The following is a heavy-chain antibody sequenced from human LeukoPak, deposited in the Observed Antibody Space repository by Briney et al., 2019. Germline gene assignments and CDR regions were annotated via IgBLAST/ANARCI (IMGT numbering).Heavy chain of an antibody. D-gene: IGHD3-22*01. J-gene: IGHJ4*02. CDR3: ARGDSYYYDSSGYSGGDY. CDR2: IKQDGSEK. V-gene: IGHV3-7*01. CDR1: GFTFSSYS. Sequence: GGSLRLSCAASGFTFSSYSMNWVRQAPGKGLEWVANIKQDGSEKYYVDSVKGRFTISRDNAKNSLYLQMNSLRAEDTAVYYCARGDSYYYDSSGYSGGDYWGQGTLVTVSS.